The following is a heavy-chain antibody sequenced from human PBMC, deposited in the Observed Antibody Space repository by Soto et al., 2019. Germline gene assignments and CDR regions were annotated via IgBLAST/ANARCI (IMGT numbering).Heavy chain of an antibody. V-gene: IGHV4-30-4*01. Sequence: SQTHSLTSTVSGGSISSGDYCWSWIRQPPGKGLEWIGYIYYSGSTYYNPSLKSRVTISVDTSKNQFSLKLSSVTAADTAVYYCARDRQEAAAGNFDYWGQGTLVTVSS. D-gene: IGHD6-13*01. CDR1: GGSISSGDYC. CDR3: ARDRQEAAAGNFDY. CDR2: IYYSGST. J-gene: IGHJ4*02.